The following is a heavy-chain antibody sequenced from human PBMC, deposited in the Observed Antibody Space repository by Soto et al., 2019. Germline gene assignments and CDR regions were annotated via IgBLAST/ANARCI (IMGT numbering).Heavy chain of an antibody. CDR1: GFTFDDYA. Sequence: EVQLVESGGALVQPGRSLRLSCAASGFTFDDYAMHWVRQAPGKGLEWVSGISWNSGSIAYADSVKGRFTISRDNAKNSLYLQMNSLRAEDTALYYCAKDLSICSGDSCYSLSFDYWGQGTLVTVSS. CDR2: ISWNSGSI. D-gene: IGHD2-15*01. CDR3: AKDLSICSGDSCYSLSFDY. V-gene: IGHV3-9*01. J-gene: IGHJ4*02.